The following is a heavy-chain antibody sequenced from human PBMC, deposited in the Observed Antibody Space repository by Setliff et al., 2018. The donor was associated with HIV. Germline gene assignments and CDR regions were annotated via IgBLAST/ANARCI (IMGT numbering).Heavy chain of an antibody. J-gene: IGHJ4*02. V-gene: IGHV3-21*01. CDR2: ISSSSSYI. Sequence: PGGSLRLSCAASGFTFSSYAMNWVRQAPGKGLEWVSSISSSSSYIYYADSVKGRFTISRDNAKNSLYLQMNSLRAEDTAVYYCTTEESGYYYDSSGYYYWGQGTLVTVSS. D-gene: IGHD3-22*01. CDR1: GFTFSSYA. CDR3: TTEESGYYYDSSGYYY.